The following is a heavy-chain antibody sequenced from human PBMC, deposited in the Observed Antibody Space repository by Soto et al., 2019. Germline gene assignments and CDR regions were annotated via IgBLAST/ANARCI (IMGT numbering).Heavy chain of an antibody. D-gene: IGHD1-1*01. V-gene: IGHV3-74*01. CDR1: GFTLRGYW. Sequence: EVQLVESGGGLVQPGGSLRLSCAAYGFTLRGYWMHWDRQAPGKGLVWVSRINSDGSSTSYADSVKGRFTISRDNAKHTLYLQMNSLRAEDTAVYYCAKDGRLGQFDYWGQGTLVTASS. CDR3: AKDGRLGQFDY. J-gene: IGHJ4*02. CDR2: INSDGSST.